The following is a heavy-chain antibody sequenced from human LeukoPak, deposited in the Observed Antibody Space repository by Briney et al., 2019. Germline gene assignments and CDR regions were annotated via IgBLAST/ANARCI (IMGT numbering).Heavy chain of an antibody. J-gene: IGHJ5*02. V-gene: IGHV1-69*13. CDR2: IIPIFGTA. CDR1: GGTFSSYA. Sequence: SVKVSCKASGGTFSSYAISWVRQAPGQGLEWMGGIIPIFGTANYAQKFQGRVTITADESTSTAYMELSSLRSEDTAVYHCAIPTRNYYGSGSYYWFDPWGQGTLVTVSS. CDR3: AIPTRNYYGSGSYYWFDP. D-gene: IGHD3-10*01.